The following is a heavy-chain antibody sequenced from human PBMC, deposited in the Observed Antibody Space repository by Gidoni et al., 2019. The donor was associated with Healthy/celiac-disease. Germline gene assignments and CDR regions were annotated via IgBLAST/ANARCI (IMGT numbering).Heavy chain of an antibody. CDR1: GYTFTAYS. CDR2: INPNSGGT. CDR3: ARDPIAAAGDYYYYYGMDV. Sequence: QVQLVQSGAEVKKPGASVKVSCKASGYTFTAYSMHWVRQAPGQGLEWMGWINPNSGGTNYAQKFQGRVTMTRDTSISTAYMELSRLRSDDTAVYYCARDPIAAAGDYYYYYGMDVWGQGTTVTVSS. D-gene: IGHD6-13*01. J-gene: IGHJ6*02. V-gene: IGHV1-2*02.